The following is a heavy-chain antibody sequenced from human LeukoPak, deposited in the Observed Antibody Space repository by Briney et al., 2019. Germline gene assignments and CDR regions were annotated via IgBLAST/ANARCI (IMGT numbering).Heavy chain of an antibody. CDR1: GFTFSSYA. Sequence: PGGSLRLSCAASGFTFSSYAMSWVRQAPGKGLEWVSAISGSGGSTYYADSVKGRFTISRDNSKNTLYLQMNSLRAEDTAVYYCAKGSDCGGDCYSLWSPLGDYDSSGPCDYWGQGTLVTVSS. CDR2: ISGSGGST. V-gene: IGHV3-23*01. D-gene: IGHD2-21*02. J-gene: IGHJ4*02. CDR3: AKGSDCGGDCYSLWSPLGDYDSSGPCDY.